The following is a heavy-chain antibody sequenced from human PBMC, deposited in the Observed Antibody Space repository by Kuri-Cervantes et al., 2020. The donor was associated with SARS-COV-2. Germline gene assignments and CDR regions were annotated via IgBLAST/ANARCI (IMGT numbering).Heavy chain of an antibody. CDR3: ARVSWQWLVDY. J-gene: IGHJ4*02. CDR1: GFTFSSYA. V-gene: IGHV3-23*03. CDR2: IYSGGSST. D-gene: IGHD6-19*01. Sequence: GESLKISCAASGFTFSSYAMSWVRQAPGKGLEWVSVIYSGGSSTYYADSVKGRFTISRDNSKNTLYLQMNSLRAEDTAVYYCARVSWQWLVDYWGQGTLVTVSS.